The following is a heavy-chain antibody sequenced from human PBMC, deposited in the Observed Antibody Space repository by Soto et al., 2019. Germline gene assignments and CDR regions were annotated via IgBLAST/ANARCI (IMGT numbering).Heavy chain of an antibody. CDR1: GGIFSGYR. CDR3: ARGGSSAAGTFDY. CDR2: FIPMLDSP. V-gene: IGHV1-69*12. J-gene: IGHJ4*02. Sequence: QVQLVQSGAEGKKPGSSGKVSCKASGGIFSGYRISWVRQAPGKGLEWMGGFIPMLDSPSYAQKFQGRVTITAEESPTTVYMEPNSLRFGDTVMYYCARGGSSAAGTFDYWGQGTRVTVSS. D-gene: IGHD6-13*01.